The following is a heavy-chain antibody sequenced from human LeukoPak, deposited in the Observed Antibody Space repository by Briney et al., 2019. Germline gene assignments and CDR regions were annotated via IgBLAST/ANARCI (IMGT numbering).Heavy chain of an antibody. CDR2: ISSSSSTI. D-gene: IGHD2-2*01. CDR3: ASAIASSHDAFDI. Sequence: GGSLRLSCAASGFTFSSYSMNWVRQAPGKGLEWVSYISSSSSTIYYADSVKGRFTISRDNSKNTLYLQMNSLRAEDTAVYYCASAIASSHDAFDIWGQGTMVTVSS. J-gene: IGHJ3*02. CDR1: GFTFSSYS. V-gene: IGHV3-48*01.